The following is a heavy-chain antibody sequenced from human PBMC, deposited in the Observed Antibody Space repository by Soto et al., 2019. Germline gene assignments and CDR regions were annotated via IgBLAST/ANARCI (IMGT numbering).Heavy chain of an antibody. CDR1: GGSISSYY. J-gene: IGHJ3*02. V-gene: IGHV4-59*01. CDR3: ARDYCGGDCYGGDAFDI. D-gene: IGHD2-21*02. Sequence: SETLSLTCTVSGGSISSYYWSWIRQPPGKGLEWIGYIYYSGSTNYNPSLKSRVTISVDTSKNQFSLKLSSVTAADTAVYYCARDYCGGDCYGGDAFDIWGQGTMVTVSS. CDR2: IYYSGST.